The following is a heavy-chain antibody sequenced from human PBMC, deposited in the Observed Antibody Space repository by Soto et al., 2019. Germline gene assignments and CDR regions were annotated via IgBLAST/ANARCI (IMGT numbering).Heavy chain of an antibody. CDR1: GFTFSSYW. V-gene: IGHV3-7*01. Sequence: GGSLRLSCAASGFTFSSYWMNWVRQAPGKGLEWVANIKQDGSEKHYVDSVKGRFTISRDNAKNSLYLQMNSLRAEDTAVYYCARVSCSGGSCYWWDAFDIWGQGTMVTVSS. D-gene: IGHD2-15*01. CDR2: IKQDGSEK. CDR3: ARVSCSGGSCYWWDAFDI. J-gene: IGHJ3*02.